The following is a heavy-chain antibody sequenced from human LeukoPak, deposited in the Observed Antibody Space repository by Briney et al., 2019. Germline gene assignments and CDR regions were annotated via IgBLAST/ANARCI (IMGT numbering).Heavy chain of an antibody. CDR3: ARESPVTTAPPYYFDY. CDR2: ISYDGSNK. V-gene: IGHV3-30-3*01. CDR1: GFTFSSYA. Sequence: PGGSLRLSCAASGFTFSSYAMHWVRQAPGKGLEWVAVISYDGSNKYYADSVKGRFTISRDNSKNTLYLQMNSLRAEDTAVYYCARESPVTTAPPYYFDYGAQETLVTVPS. J-gene: IGHJ4*02. D-gene: IGHD4-17*01.